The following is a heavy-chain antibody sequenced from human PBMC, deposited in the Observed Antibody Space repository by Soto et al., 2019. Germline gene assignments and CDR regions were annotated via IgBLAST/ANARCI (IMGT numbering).Heavy chain of an antibody. V-gene: IGHV4-30-4*01. Sequence: SETLSLTCTVSGGSISSGDYYWSWIRQPPGKGLEWIGYISYTGNAFYNPSLKGRLTISVDTSKNQFSLKLSSVTAADTAVYYCASRVVDVGYFDYWGQGTLVTVSS. CDR3: ASRVVDVGYFDY. CDR1: GGSISSGDYY. J-gene: IGHJ4*02. D-gene: IGHD2-15*01. CDR2: ISYTGNA.